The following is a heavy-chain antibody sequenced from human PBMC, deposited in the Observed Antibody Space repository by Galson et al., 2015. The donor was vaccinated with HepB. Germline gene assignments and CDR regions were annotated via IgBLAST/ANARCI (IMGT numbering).Heavy chain of an antibody. CDR1: GYTFTRYW. J-gene: IGHJ3*02. Sequence: QSGAEVKKPGESLKISCKGSGYTFTRYWIGWVRQMPGKGLEWLGIIYPGDSETKYSPSFQGQVTISADRSISTVYLQWSSLKASDTAMYYCASPHCSDGVCYNFDIWGQGTMVIVSS. V-gene: IGHV5-51*01. D-gene: IGHD2-8*01. CDR2: IYPGDSET. CDR3: ASPHCSDGVCYNFDI.